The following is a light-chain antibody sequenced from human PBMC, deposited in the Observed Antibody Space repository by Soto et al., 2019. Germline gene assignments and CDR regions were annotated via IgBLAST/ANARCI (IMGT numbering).Light chain of an antibody. CDR1: QSVSSSY. Sequence: EIVLTQSPGTLSLSPGERATLSCRASQSVSSSYSAWYQQKPGQAPRLLIYGASSRATGIPDRFSGSGSGTDFTLTIRRLEPEDFAVYYCQQYGSSPWTLGQGTKVEIK. J-gene: IGKJ1*01. CDR3: QQYGSSPWT. CDR2: GAS. V-gene: IGKV3-20*01.